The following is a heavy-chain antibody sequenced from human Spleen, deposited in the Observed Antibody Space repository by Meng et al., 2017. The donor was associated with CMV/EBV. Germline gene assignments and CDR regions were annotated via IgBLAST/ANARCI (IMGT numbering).Heavy chain of an antibody. J-gene: IGHJ4*02. V-gene: IGHV4-59*01. CDR2: IYSTGST. Sequence: SETLSLTCTVSGGSISNYYWTWIRQPPGKGLEWIGYIYSTGSTNYNPSLKSRVTISVDTSKNQFSLKVTSVTAADTAVYYCARGIGGSYGDYWGQGTLVTVSS. CDR1: GGSISNYY. CDR3: ARGIGGSYGDY. D-gene: IGHD1-26*01.